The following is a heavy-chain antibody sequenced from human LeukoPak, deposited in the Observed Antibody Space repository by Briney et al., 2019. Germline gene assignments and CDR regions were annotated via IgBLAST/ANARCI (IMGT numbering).Heavy chain of an antibody. CDR2: IYHSGSV. D-gene: IGHD3-10*01. J-gene: IGHJ4*02. Sequence: PSETLSLTCTVSGYSISSGYYWGWIRQPPGKGLEWIGSIYHSGSVYYNPSLKSRVTILVDTSKNQFSVKLRSVTAADTAVYYCVREKKYYYGSGSSYYFDYWGQGTLVTVSS. V-gene: IGHV4-38-2*02. CDR1: GYSISSGYY. CDR3: VREKKYYYGSGSSYYFDY.